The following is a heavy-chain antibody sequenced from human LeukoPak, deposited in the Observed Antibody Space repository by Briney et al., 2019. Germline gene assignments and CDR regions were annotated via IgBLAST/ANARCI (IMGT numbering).Heavy chain of an antibody. CDR1: GYTLTELS. D-gene: IGHD3-3*02. J-gene: IGHJ6*02. V-gene: IGHV1-24*01. CDR2: FDPEDGET. CDR3: ARGAFLLGMDV. Sequence: ASVKVSCKVSGYTLTELSMHWVRQAPGKGLEWMGGFDPEDGETIYAQKFQGRVTMTRNTSISTAYMELSSLRSEDTAVYYCARGAFLLGMDVWGQGTTVTVSS.